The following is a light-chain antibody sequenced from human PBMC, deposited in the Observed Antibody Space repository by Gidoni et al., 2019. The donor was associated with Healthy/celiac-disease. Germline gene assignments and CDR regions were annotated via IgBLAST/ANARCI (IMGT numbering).Light chain of an antibody. Sequence: DIQLTQSPSFLSASVGARVTIPCRSSQGISSYLAWYQQKPGNAPKLLIYAASTLQSGVPSRFSGSGSGTEFTLTISSLQPEDFATYYCQQLNSYPRFGQGTRLEIK. J-gene: IGKJ5*01. V-gene: IGKV1-9*01. CDR1: QGISSY. CDR2: AAS. CDR3: QQLNSYPR.